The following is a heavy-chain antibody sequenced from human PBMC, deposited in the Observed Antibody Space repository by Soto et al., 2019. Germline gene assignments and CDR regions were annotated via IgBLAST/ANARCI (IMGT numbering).Heavy chain of an antibody. J-gene: IGHJ6*03. CDR2: IYYSGST. Sequence: QVQLQESGPGLVKPSETLSLTCTVSGGSISSYYWSWIRQPPGKGLEWIGYIYYSGSTNYNPSLQSRVTISVDTSKNQFSLKLSSVTAADTAVYYGARVKTIFGVVSLYYYYYMDVWGKGTTVTVSS. D-gene: IGHD3-3*01. CDR1: GGSISSYY. V-gene: IGHV4-59*01. CDR3: ARVKTIFGVVSLYYYYYMDV.